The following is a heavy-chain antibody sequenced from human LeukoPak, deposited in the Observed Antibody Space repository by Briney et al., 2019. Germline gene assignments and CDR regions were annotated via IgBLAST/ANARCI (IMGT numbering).Heavy chain of an antibody. D-gene: IGHD6-19*01. Sequence: SGPTLVNPPQTLTLTCTFSGFSLRTRGVGVGWIRQPPGKALEWLQLIYWDDDKRYSPSLKSRLTITKDTSKNQVVLTMTNMDPVDTATYYCAHLAVAGRLWAFDIWGQGTMVTVSS. CDR2: IYWDDDK. J-gene: IGHJ3*02. V-gene: IGHV2-5*02. CDR1: GFSLRTRGVG. CDR3: AHLAVAGRLWAFDI.